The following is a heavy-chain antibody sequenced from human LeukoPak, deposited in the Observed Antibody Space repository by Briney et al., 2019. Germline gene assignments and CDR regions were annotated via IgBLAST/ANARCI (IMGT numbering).Heavy chain of an antibody. CDR3: AKYSSGWWGTEWFDP. Sequence: PGGSLRLSCAASGFTFSSYAMSWVRQAPGKGLEWVSAISGSGGSTYYADSVKGRFTISRDNSKNTLYLQMNSLRAEDTAVYYCAKYSSGWWGTEWFDPWGQGTLVTVSS. D-gene: IGHD6-19*01. V-gene: IGHV3-23*01. CDR1: GFTFSSYA. CDR2: ISGSGGST. J-gene: IGHJ5*02.